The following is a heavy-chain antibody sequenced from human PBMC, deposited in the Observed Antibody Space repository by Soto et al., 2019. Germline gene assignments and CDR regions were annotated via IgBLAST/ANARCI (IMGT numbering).Heavy chain of an antibody. D-gene: IGHD2-15*01. J-gene: IGHJ6*02. CDR2: ISYDGRKK. Sequence: QVQLVESGGGVVQPGRSLRLSCVVSGFTFSSYGMHWVRQAPGKGLEWVAVISYDGRKKYYADSVKGRFTISRDNYENTLYXQMNTLRAEDTAVYYCAKDEVLVEVVARDYYGMDVWGQGTTVTVSS. CDR3: AKDEVLVEVVARDYYGMDV. V-gene: IGHV3-30*18. CDR1: GFTFSSYG.